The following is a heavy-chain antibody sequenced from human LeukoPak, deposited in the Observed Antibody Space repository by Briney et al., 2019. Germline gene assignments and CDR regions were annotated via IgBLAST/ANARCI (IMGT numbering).Heavy chain of an antibody. D-gene: IGHD3-10*01. J-gene: IGHJ3*02. Sequence: PSETLSLTCTVSGGSISSGGYYWSWIRQPAGKGLEWIGRIYTSGSTNYNPSLKSRVTISVDTSKNQFSLKLSSVTAADTAVYYCARGGTRGGAFDIWGQGTMVTVSS. CDR2: IYTSGST. CDR3: ARGGTRGGAFDI. V-gene: IGHV4-61*02. CDR1: GGSISSGGYY.